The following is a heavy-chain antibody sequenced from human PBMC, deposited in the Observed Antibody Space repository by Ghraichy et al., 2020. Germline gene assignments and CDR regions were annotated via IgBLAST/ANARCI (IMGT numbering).Heavy chain of an antibody. D-gene: IGHD4-17*01. CDR1: GFTFGDYA. Sequence: GESLNISCTASGFTFGDYAMSWFRQAPGKGLEWVGFIRSKAYGGTTEYAASVKGRFTISRDDSKSIAYLQMNSLKTKDTAVYYFTRAPSTLRDAFDIWGQGTMVTVSS. V-gene: IGHV3-49*03. CDR3: TRAPSTLRDAFDI. CDR2: IRSKAYGGTT. J-gene: IGHJ3*02.